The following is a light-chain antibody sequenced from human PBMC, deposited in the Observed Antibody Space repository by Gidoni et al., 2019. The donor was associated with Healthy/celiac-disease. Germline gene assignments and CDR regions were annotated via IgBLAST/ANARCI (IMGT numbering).Light chain of an antibody. Sequence: EIVLTQSPATLSLSPGERATLSCRASQSVSSYLAWYQQNPGQAPRLLIYDASNRATGIPARFSGSGSGTDFTLTISSLEPEDFAVYYCQQRSNWQLTFXGXTKVEIK. CDR1: QSVSSY. V-gene: IGKV3-11*01. CDR3: QQRSNWQLT. J-gene: IGKJ4*01. CDR2: DAS.